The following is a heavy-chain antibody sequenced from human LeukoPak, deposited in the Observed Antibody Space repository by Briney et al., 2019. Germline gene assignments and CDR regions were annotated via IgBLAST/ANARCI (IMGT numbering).Heavy chain of an antibody. V-gene: IGHV3-20*04. CDR2: INWNGGKK. Sequence: GGSLRLSCAASGFTFDDYGMTWVRQAPGKGLEWVSSINWNGGKKGYADSVKGRFTISRDNSKNTLYLQMNSLRVEDTAVYYCARDVDYWGQGTLVTVSS. CDR1: GFTFDDYG. J-gene: IGHJ4*02. CDR3: ARDVDY.